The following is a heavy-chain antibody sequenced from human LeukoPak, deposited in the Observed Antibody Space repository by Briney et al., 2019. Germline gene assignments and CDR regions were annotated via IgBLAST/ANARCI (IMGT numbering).Heavy chain of an antibody. J-gene: IGHJ4*02. Sequence: SETLSLTCTVSGGSISSYYWSWIRQPPGKGLEWIGYIYYSGSTNYNPSLKSRVTISVDTSKNQFSLKLSSVTAADTAVYYCARLKYDYGDYYFDYWGQGTLVTVSS. CDR1: GGSISSYY. V-gene: IGHV4-59*08. CDR3: ARLKYDYGDYYFDY. D-gene: IGHD4-17*01. CDR2: IYYSGST.